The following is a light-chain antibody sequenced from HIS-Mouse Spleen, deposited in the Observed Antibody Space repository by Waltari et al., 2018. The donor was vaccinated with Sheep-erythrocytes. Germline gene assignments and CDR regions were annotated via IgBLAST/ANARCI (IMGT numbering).Light chain of an antibody. Sequence: PASVSGSPGQSITISCTGTSSDVGGYNYVSWYQQKPGQAPRLLIYDASNRATGIPARFSGSGSGTDFTLTISSLEPEDFAVYYCQQRSNWPPTFGPGTKVDIK. J-gene: IGKJ3*01. CDR2: DAS. V-gene: IGKV3-11*01. CDR1: DVGGYNY. CDR3: QQRSNWPPT.